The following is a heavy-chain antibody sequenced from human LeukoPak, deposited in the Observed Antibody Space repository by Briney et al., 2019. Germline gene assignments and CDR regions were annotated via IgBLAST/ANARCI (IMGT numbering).Heavy chain of an antibody. J-gene: IGHJ4*02. CDR2: ISWNSGSI. Sequence: PGGSLRLSCAASGFTFDDYAMHWVRHAPGKGLEWVSGISWNSGSIGYAGSVKGRFTISRDNAKNSLYLQMNSLRAEDTALYYCAKSLWFGELFFDYWGQGTLVTVSS. V-gene: IGHV3-9*01. CDR3: AKSLWFGELFFDY. CDR1: GFTFDDYA. D-gene: IGHD3-10*01.